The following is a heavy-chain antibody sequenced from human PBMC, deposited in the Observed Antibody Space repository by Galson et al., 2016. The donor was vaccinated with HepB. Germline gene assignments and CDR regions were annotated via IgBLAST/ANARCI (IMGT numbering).Heavy chain of an antibody. CDR2: IASRGAI. J-gene: IGHJ4*02. D-gene: IGHD3-10*01. CDR1: AGSIRGSF. CDR3: ARILGSGSRYFDF. V-gene: IGHV4-59*01. Sequence: SEILSLTCTVPAGSIRGSFWSWIRQPPGRGLECIAYIASRGAINYNPSLKGRVTISLDTSKNQFSLRLSSVTAADTAVYYCARILGSGSRYFDFWGQGTLVTVSS.